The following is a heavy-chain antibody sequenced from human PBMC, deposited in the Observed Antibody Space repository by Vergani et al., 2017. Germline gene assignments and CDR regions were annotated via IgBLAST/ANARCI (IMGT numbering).Heavy chain of an antibody. Sequence: QMQLVQSGPEVKKPGTSVKVSCKASGFTFTSSAVQWVRQARGQRLEWIGWIVGGSGNTNYAQKFQERVTITRDMSTSTAYMELSGRRSEDTAVYYCAADPNDYGDYVWDFDLGGRGTLVTVSS. CDR1: GFTFTSSA. V-gene: IGHV1-58*01. CDR2: IVGGSGNT. D-gene: IGHD4-17*01. CDR3: AADPNDYGDYVWDFDL. J-gene: IGHJ2*01.